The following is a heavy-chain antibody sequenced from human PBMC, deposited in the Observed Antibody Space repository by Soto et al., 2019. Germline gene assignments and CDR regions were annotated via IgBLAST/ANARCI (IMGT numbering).Heavy chain of an antibody. D-gene: IGHD5-12*01. Sequence: GGSLRLSCAASGFTFSTYSMAWVRQAPGKGLAWVSGLSGGGANTFYADSVKGRFTISVDNSKNTVYLQMNSLRVEDTAVYYCARWDGYGDEWGQGTLVTVSS. CDR1: GFTFSTYS. V-gene: IGHV3-23*01. CDR3: ARWDGYGDE. CDR2: LSGGGANT. J-gene: IGHJ4*02.